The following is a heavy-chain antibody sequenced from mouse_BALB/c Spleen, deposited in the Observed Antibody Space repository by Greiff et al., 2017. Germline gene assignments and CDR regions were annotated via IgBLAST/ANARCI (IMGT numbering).Heavy chain of an antibody. CDR3: ARCGSLYGNPSSWFAY. CDR1: GFTFSSYT. CDR2: ISSGGGNT. D-gene: IGHD2-1*01. J-gene: IGHJ3*01. Sequence: EVKLVESGGGLVKPGGSLKLSCAASGFTFSSYTMSWVRQTPEKRLEWVATISSGGGNTYYPDSVKGRFTISRDNAKNNLYLQMSSLRSEDTALYYCARCGSLYGNPSSWFAYWGQGTLVTVSA. V-gene: IGHV5-9*03.